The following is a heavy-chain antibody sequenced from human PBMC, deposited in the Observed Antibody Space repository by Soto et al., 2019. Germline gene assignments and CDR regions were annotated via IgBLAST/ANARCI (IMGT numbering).Heavy chain of an antibody. CDR1: GGSISSSSYY. D-gene: IGHD2-2*01. CDR2: IYYSGST. Sequence: QLQLQESGPGLVKPSETLSLTCTVSGGSISSSSYYWGWIRQPPGKGLEWIGSIYYSGSTYYNPSLKSRVTISVDTSKNQFSLKLSSVTAADTAVYYCASRIGYCSSTSCLDWAFDIWGQGTMVTVSS. V-gene: IGHV4-39*01. CDR3: ASRIGYCSSTSCLDWAFDI. J-gene: IGHJ3*02.